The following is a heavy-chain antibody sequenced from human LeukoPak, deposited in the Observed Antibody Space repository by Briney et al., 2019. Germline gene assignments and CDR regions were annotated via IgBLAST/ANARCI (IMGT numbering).Heavy chain of an antibody. J-gene: IGHJ4*02. CDR3: ATTTIRLGF. CDR1: GGSFSGYY. Sequence: TSETLSLTCVVSGGSFSGYYWSWIRQPPGKGLEWIGEINNSGSTNYNPSLKSRVTISVDTSKNQFSLKVSSVTAADTAVYYCATTTIRLGFWGQGTLVTVSS. CDR2: INNSGST. D-gene: IGHD1-26*01. V-gene: IGHV4-34*01.